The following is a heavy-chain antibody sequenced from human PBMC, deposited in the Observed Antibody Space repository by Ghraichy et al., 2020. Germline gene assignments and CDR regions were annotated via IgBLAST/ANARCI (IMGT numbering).Heavy chain of an antibody. CDR1: GFTFSSYA. Sequence: GGSLRLSCSASGFTFSSYAMHWVRQAPGKGLEYVSAISSNWAITYYADSVKGRFTISRDNSKNTLYLQMSSLRAEDTAVYYCAVGATALFDYWGQGTLVTVSS. J-gene: IGHJ4*02. V-gene: IGHV3-64D*06. CDR3: AVGATALFDY. D-gene: IGHD1-26*01. CDR2: ISSNWAIT.